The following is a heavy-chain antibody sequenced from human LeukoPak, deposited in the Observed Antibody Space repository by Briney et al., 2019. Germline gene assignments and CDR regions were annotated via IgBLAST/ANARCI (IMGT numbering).Heavy chain of an antibody. D-gene: IGHD6-19*01. CDR3: ARVHSSGWFGYYYYMDV. J-gene: IGHJ6*03. Sequence: GASVKVSCKASGYTFSSYDINWVRQATGQGLEWMGWMNSNSGNTGYAQKFQGRVTMTRNTSISTAYMELSSLRSEDTAVYYCARVHSSGWFGYYYYMDVWGKGTTVTISS. CDR1: GYTFSSYD. V-gene: IGHV1-8*01. CDR2: MNSNSGNT.